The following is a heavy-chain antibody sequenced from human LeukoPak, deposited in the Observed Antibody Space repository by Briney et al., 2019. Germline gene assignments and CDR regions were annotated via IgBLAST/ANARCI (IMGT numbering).Heavy chain of an antibody. CDR1: GFTFSSYS. CDR3: AREVGPAYDP. CDR2: ISSSSSYI. Sequence: GGSLRLSCAASGFTFSSYSMNWVRQAPGKGLEWVSSISSSSSYIYYAGSVKGRFTISRDNAKNSLYLQMNSLRAEDTAVYYCAREVGPAYDPWGQGTLVTVSS. J-gene: IGHJ5*02. D-gene: IGHD1-26*01. V-gene: IGHV3-21*01.